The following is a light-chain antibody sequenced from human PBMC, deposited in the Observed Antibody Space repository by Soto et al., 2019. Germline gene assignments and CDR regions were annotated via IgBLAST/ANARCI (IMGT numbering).Light chain of an antibody. Sequence: DIQMTQSPSSLSASVGDRVTITCRASQSISSYLNWYQHKPGKAPKLLIHAASSLQTGVPSRFSGSRSGTDFALTISSLQRDDFATYYCQQTDSFPRTFGQGTKVEMK. CDR2: AAS. CDR3: QQTDSFPRT. V-gene: IGKV1-39*01. CDR1: QSISSY. J-gene: IGKJ1*01.